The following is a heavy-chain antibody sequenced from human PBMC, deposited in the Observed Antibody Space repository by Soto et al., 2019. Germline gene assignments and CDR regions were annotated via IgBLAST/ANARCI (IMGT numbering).Heavy chain of an antibody. CDR2: IDWDDDK. Sequence: SGPTLVNPTQTLTLTCTFSGFSLSISGMCVSWIRQPPGKALEWLALIDWDDDKYYSTSLKTRLTISKDTSKNQVVLTMTDMDPVDTATYYCARIQTRLQWCHMDVWGQGTPVTVS. V-gene: IGHV2-70*01. J-gene: IGHJ6*02. CDR3: ARIQTRLQWCHMDV. D-gene: IGHD2-15*01. CDR1: GFSLSISGMC.